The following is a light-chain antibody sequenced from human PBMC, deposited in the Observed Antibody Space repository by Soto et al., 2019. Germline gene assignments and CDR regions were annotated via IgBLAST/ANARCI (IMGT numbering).Light chain of an antibody. CDR2: DVF. Sequence: QSALTQDASVSGSPGQSITISCTGTSSDVGCFNYVSWYQQHPGKAPKLMIYDVFTRPSGVSNRFSGSKSGNTASLTISALQAEDEADYYCTSWTSTSTYVFGSGTKVTVL. J-gene: IGLJ1*01. CDR3: TSWTSTSTYV. CDR1: SSDVGCFNY. V-gene: IGLV2-14*03.